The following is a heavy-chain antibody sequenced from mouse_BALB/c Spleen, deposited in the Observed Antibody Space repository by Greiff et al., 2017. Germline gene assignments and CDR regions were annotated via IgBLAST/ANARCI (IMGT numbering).Heavy chain of an antibody. D-gene: IGHD4-1*01. J-gene: IGHJ2*01. V-gene: IGHV1-87*01. Sequence: QVQLKQSGAELARPGASVKLSCKASGYTFTSYWMQWVKQRPGQGLEWIGAIYPGDGDTRYTQKFKGKATLTADKSSSTAYMQLSSLASEDSAVYYCARSSLGRGGFDYWGQGTTLTVSS. CDR2: IYPGDGDT. CDR1: GYTFTSYW. CDR3: ARSSLGRGGFDY.